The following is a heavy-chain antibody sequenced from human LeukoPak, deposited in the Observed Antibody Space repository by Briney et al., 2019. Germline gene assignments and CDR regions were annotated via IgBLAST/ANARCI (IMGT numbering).Heavy chain of an antibody. CDR1: GVSTTNGIYY. J-gene: IGHJ4*02. CDR2: VHNVGST. Sequence: NPSETLSLTCTVSGVSTTNGIYYWAWIRQPPGKGLEWIGSVHNVGSTYYNLSLRSRVTMSIDTSKNQFSLRLNSVTAADTAVYYCARHAEYNSGWHFYLDHWGQGILVTVSS. D-gene: IGHD6-19*01. V-gene: IGHV4-39*01. CDR3: ARHAEYNSGWHFYLDH.